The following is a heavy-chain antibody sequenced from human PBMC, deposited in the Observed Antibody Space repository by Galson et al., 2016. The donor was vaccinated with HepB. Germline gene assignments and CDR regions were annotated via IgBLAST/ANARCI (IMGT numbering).Heavy chain of an antibody. D-gene: IGHD2-8*02. V-gene: IGHV3-74*01. CDR3: ARDNTGRFDY. J-gene: IGHJ4*02. CDR1: GFTFSSYW. CDR2: VTPDGSRT. Sequence: SLRPSCAASGFTFSSYWMHWVRQDAGRGLVWVSSVTPDGSRTAYADSVRGRFTISRNNAKNTLDLQMDSLRAEDTAVYYCARDNTGRFDYWGQGALVTVSS.